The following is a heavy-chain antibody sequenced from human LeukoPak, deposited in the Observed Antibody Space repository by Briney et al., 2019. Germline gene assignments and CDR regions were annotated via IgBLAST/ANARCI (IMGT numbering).Heavy chain of an antibody. J-gene: IGHJ4*02. CDR2: INSDGSWT. CDR3: AREVNYYDSSGYYGYFDY. CDR1: GNYW. D-gene: IGHD3-22*01. V-gene: IGHV3-74*01. Sequence: TGGSLRLSCAASGNYWMHWVRQAPGKGLVWVSHINSDGSWTSYADSVKGRFTISRDNAKNSLYLQMNSLRAEDTAVYYCAREVNYYDSSGYYGYFDYWGQGTLVTVSS.